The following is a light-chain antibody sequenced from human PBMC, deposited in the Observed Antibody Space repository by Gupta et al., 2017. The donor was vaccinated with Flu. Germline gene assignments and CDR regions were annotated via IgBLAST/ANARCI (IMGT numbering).Light chain of an antibody. Sequence: EIVLTQSPATLSLSPGERATLPCSATQSVSSYLAWYQQKPGQAPRLLIYDASNRATGIPARFSGSGSGTDFTLTISSLEPEDFAVYYCQQHSHWPTLGPGTKVDI. CDR2: DAS. V-gene: IGKV3-11*01. J-gene: IGKJ3*01. CDR3: QQHSHWPT. CDR1: QSVSSY.